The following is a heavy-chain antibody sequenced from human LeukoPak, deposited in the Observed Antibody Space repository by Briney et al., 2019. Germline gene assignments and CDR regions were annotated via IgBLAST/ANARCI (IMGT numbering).Heavy chain of an antibody. V-gene: IGHV3-7*05. Sequence: GGSLRLSCVVSGFTLSIYWMNWVRQAPGKGLEWVANIHEDGSAKYYVDSVKGRFTISRDNAKNSLYLQMNSLRAEDTAVYYCARTLRLHTPRAFDIWGQGTMVTVSS. D-gene: IGHD5-24*01. CDR1: GFTLSIYW. CDR3: ARTLRLHTPRAFDI. J-gene: IGHJ3*02. CDR2: IHEDGSAK.